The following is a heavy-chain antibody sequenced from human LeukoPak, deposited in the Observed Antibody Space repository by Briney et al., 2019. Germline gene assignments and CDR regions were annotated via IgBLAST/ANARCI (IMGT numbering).Heavy chain of an antibody. CDR3: VKLGGGFDTPLWASDI. Sequence: QPGGSLRLSCAASGFTFRDYSMNWVRQAPGKGLEWVSFIFSTSSMIYYADAVKGRFTISRDKALYSLFLQMTRLRSEDTDMYSGVKLGGGFDTPLWASDIWGPGTLVSVSS. D-gene: IGHD3-16*01. V-gene: IGHV3-48*01. J-gene: IGHJ3*02. CDR1: GFTFRDYS. CDR2: IFSTSSMI.